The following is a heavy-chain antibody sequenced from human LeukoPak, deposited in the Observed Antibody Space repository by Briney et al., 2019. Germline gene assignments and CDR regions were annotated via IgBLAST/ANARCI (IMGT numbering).Heavy chain of an antibody. Sequence: GGSLRLSCAASGFTFSNYWMSWVRQAPGKGLEWVANIKEDGSEKLYVDSVKGRFTISRDNAKNSLYLQMNSLRAEDTAVYYCARTEYQLLYIIPWDYYYMDVWGKGTTVTVSS. V-gene: IGHV3-7*01. D-gene: IGHD2-2*02. CDR3: ARTEYQLLYIIPWDYYYMDV. CDR2: IKEDGSEK. J-gene: IGHJ6*03. CDR1: GFTFSNYW.